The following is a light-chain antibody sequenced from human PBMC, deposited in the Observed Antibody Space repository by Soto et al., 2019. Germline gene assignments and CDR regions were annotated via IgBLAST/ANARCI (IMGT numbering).Light chain of an antibody. CDR3: SSFASTHTYV. CDR2: EVN. V-gene: IGLV2-14*01. CDR1: SSDVAFYNH. Sequence: QSVLTQPASVSGSPGQSITISCTGTSSDVAFYNHVSWYQQHPGKAPKLLIYEVNNRPSGVSHRFSGSKSGNTASLIISGLQAEDEADYYCSSFASTHTYVFGTGTKVTVL. J-gene: IGLJ1*01.